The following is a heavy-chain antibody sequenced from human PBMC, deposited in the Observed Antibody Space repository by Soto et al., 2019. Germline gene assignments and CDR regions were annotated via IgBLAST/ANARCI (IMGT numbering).Heavy chain of an antibody. J-gene: IGHJ4*02. CDR3: ARDAPYSSPPVDY. D-gene: IGHD6-19*01. V-gene: IGHV3-48*01. CDR1: GFTFSSHD. Sequence: GGSLRLSCAASGFTFSSHDMNWVRQAPGKGLEWVSYISSSNTIQYADSVKGRFTISRDNAKNSLYLQMNSLRAEDTAVYYCARDAPYSSPPVDYWGQGTLVTVSS. CDR2: ISSSNTI.